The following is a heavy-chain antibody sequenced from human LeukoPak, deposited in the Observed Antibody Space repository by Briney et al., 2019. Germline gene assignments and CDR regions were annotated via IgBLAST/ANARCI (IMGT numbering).Heavy chain of an antibody. J-gene: IGHJ4*02. D-gene: IGHD6-19*01. CDR1: GFTFSSYG. V-gene: IGHV3-30*18. CDR2: ISYDGSNK. Sequence: PGGSLRLSCAVSGFTFSSYGMHWVRQAPGKGLEWVAVISYDGSNKYYADSVKGRFTISRDNSKNTLYLQMNSLRAEDTAVYYCANGGSSGWYRWGQGTLVTVSS. CDR3: ANGGSSGWYR.